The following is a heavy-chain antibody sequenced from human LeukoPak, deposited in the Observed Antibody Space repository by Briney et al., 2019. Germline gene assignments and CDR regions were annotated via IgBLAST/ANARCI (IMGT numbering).Heavy chain of an antibody. D-gene: IGHD3-10*01. CDR2: INAGNGNT. CDR3: ARNYITMVRGVAYYYGMDV. J-gene: IGHJ6*02. V-gene: IGHV1-3*01. Sequence: ASVKVSCKASGYTFTSYAMHWVRQAPGQRLEWMGWINAGNGNTKYSQKFQGRVTITRDTSASTAYMELSSLRSEDTAVYYCARNYITMVRGVAYYYGMDVWGQGTTVTASS. CDR1: GYTFTSYA.